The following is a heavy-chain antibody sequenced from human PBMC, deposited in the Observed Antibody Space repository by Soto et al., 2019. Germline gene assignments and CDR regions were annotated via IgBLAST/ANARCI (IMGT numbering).Heavy chain of an antibody. J-gene: IGHJ5*02. CDR2: IYYSGNT. CDR1: GGSLSSSSHY. D-gene: IGHD6-19*01. V-gene: IGHV4-39*01. Sequence: SETLSLTCTVSGGSLSSSSHYWGWIRQPPGKGLEWIGSIYYSGNTYYNPSLKSRVTISVDTSKNQFSLKLSSVTPEDTAVYYCARVRGISSGWHSNWFDPWGQGTLVTVSS. CDR3: ARVRGISSGWHSNWFDP.